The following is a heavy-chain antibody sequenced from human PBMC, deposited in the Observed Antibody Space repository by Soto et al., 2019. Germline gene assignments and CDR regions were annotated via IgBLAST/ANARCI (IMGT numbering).Heavy chain of an antibody. CDR3: AMAKRITGDFDS. CDR1: GYSFNDYG. D-gene: IGHD3-3*01. V-gene: IGHV1-18*04. Sequence: QVQLEQSGPEVKKPGASLKISCKTSGYSFNDYGVTWVRQAPGQGLEWMGWISGKNGGTNYAQDVQGRVTMTTDTSTKTVYLEMRSLKSDDTAVYYWAMAKRITGDFDSWCQGALVAISS. J-gene: IGHJ4*02. CDR2: ISGKNGGT.